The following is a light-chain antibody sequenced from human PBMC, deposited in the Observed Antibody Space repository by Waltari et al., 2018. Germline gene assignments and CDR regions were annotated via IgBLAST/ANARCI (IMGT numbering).Light chain of an antibody. CDR1: SSNIGSNS. J-gene: IGLJ2*01. Sequence: QSVLTQPPSASGTPGQRVSISCSGSSSNIGSNSVDWYQQVPGTAPKLLIYSNNRRPSGGPDRFSGSRSGTSASLAISGLRSEDEADYYCATWYDSLSGPVFGGGTKVTVL. V-gene: IGLV1-47*02. CDR3: ATWYDSLSGPV. CDR2: SNN.